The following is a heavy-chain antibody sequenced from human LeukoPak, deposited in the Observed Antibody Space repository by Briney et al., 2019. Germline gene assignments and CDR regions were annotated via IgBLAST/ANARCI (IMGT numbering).Heavy chain of an antibody. D-gene: IGHD1-26*01. V-gene: IGHV1-3*01. CDR1: GYTLSSYT. J-gene: IGHJ4*02. CDR3: ARREWEFDY. Sequence: ASVKVSCKASGYTLSSYTLHWVRQAPGQRPEWMGCIYAGNGNVKYSQNFQGRVTITRDTSASTAYMELSSLRSEDTAVYYCARREWEFDYWGQGTLVTVSS. CDR2: IYAGNGNV.